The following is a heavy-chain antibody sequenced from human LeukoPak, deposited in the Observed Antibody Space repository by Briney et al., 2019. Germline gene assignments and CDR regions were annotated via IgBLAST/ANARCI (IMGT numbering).Heavy chain of an antibody. CDR2: ISTYNDNI. Sequence: ASVKVSCKASGYTFTSYGISWVRQAPGQGLEWMGWISTYNDNINFAQKFQGRVTMTTDTSTNTAYMELKSLRFDDTAVYYCARIGVSRAAAGRYTDAFDIWGQGTVVTASS. J-gene: IGHJ3*02. V-gene: IGHV1-18*01. CDR3: ARIGVSRAAAGRYTDAFDI. CDR1: GYTFTSYG. D-gene: IGHD6-13*01.